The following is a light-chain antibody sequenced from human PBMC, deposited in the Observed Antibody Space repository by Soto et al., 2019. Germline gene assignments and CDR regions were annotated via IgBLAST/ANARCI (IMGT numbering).Light chain of an antibody. V-gene: IGKV1-8*01. CDR3: QKYYSYPGT. CDR2: AAS. J-gene: IGKJ3*01. Sequence: AIRMTQSPSSLSASTGDRVTITCRASQGISSYLAWYQQKPGKAPKLLIYAASTLQSGVPSRFSGSGSGTDFNLTIRCLQSEDFATYYCQKYYSYPGTFGPGTKVDIK. CDR1: QGISSY.